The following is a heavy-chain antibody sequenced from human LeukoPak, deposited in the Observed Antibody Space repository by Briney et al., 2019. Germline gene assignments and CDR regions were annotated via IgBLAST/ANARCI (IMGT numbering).Heavy chain of an antibody. CDR2: IKPNSGGT. D-gene: IGHD3-9*01. Sequence: GASVKVSCKASGYTCTGYYMHWVLQAPGQGLEWMGWIKPNSGGTNYAQKFQGRVTMTRDTSISTAYMELSRLRSDDTAVYYCARDYDILTGYFDYWGQGTLVTVSS. J-gene: IGHJ4*02. V-gene: IGHV1-2*02. CDR1: GYTCTGYY. CDR3: ARDYDILTGYFDY.